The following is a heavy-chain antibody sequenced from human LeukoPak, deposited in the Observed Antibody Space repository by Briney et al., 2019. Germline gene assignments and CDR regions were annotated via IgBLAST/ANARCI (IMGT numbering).Heavy chain of an antibody. Sequence: ASVKVSCKASGGTFRSYAISWVRQAPGQGLEWVGGIFPIFGTANYAQKFQGRVTITTDESTSTAYMELSSLRSEDTAVYYCARAGVTYYYYMDGWGKASTVTVSS. CDR2: IFPIFGTA. J-gene: IGHJ6*03. D-gene: IGHD2-8*01. CDR3: ARAGVTYYYYMDG. CDR1: GGTFRSYA. V-gene: IGHV1-69*05.